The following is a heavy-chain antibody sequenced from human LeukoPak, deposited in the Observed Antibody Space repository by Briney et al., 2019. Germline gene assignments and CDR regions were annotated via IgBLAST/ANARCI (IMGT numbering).Heavy chain of an antibody. CDR2: INPNSGGT. Sequence: ASVKVSCKASGYTFTGYYMHWVRQAPGQGLEWMGWINPNSGGTNYAQKFQGRVTMTRDTSISTAYMELSRLRSDDTAVYYCARRTSGSSYSYYYYMDVWGKGTTVTVSS. V-gene: IGHV1-2*02. CDR3: ARRTSGSSYSYYYYMDV. J-gene: IGHJ6*03. CDR1: GYTFTGYY. D-gene: IGHD1-26*01.